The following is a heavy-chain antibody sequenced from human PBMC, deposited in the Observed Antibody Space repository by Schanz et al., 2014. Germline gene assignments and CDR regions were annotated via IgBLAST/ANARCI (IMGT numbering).Heavy chain of an antibody. D-gene: IGHD6-13*01. CDR1: GFTFSDHY. CDR2: ISSGSSYA. V-gene: IGHV3-11*05. J-gene: IGHJ4*02. CDR3: AREQIMAAAGLVDY. Sequence: VQLVESGGGLVQPGGSLRLSCAASGFTFSDHYMDWVRQAPGKGLEWVSDISSGSSYANYADSVKGRFTISRDNAKNSLYLQMNSLRAEDTAVFYCAREQIMAAAGLVDYWGQGTLVTVSS.